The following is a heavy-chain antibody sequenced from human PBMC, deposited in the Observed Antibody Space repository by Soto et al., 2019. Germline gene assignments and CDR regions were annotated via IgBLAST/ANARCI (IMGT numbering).Heavy chain of an antibody. Sequence: SETLSLTCTVSGGSISSYYWSWIRQPPGKGLEWIGYIYYSGSTNYNPSLKSRVTISVDTSKNQFSLKLSSVTAADTAVYYCAREDSSSYDNWGQGTLVTVSS. J-gene: IGHJ4*02. CDR3: AREDSSSYDN. V-gene: IGHV4-59*01. D-gene: IGHD6-6*01. CDR2: IYYSGST. CDR1: GGSISSYY.